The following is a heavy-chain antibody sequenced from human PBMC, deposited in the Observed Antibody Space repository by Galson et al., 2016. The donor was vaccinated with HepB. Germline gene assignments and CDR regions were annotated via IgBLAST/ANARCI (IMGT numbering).Heavy chain of an antibody. CDR2: ISGSGGNT. V-gene: IGHV3-23*01. J-gene: IGHJ4*02. CDR3: AKCGSTSCPAN. CDR1: GFTFSTYG. Sequence: GFTFSTYGMHWVRQAPGTGLEWVSGISGSGGNTYYADAVKGRFTVSRDNFKNTVSLQMSSLRAEDTATYYCAKCGSTSCPANWGQGILVTVSS. D-gene: IGHD2-2*01.